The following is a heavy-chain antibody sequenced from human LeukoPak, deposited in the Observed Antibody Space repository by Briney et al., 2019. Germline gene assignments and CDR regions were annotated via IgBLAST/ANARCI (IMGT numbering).Heavy chain of an antibody. Sequence: PSETLSLTCSVSGGSITRGRYYWTWIRQYPEKGLEWIGYSYYSGSTHSKSSLKSRATISLDKSKNQFSLNLTSATAADTAVYYCARATYDLLTGYYLDSWGQGTLVTVSS. D-gene: IGHD3-9*01. J-gene: IGHJ4*02. CDR2: SYYSGST. V-gene: IGHV4-31*03. CDR3: ARATYDLLTGYYLDS. CDR1: GGSITRGRYY.